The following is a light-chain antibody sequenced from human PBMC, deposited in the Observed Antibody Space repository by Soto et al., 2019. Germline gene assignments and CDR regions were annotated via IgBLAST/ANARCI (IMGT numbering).Light chain of an antibody. CDR1: QIVSGSY. CDR3: QQYGRSPPYT. Sequence: EIVLTQSPGTLSLSPGERATLSCRASQIVSGSYLAWYQQKAGQAPRLLIYATSSRATGVPDRFSGSGSGTDFTLTISRLEPEDFAVYFCQQYGRSPPYTFGQGTKLEI. V-gene: IGKV3-20*01. CDR2: ATS. J-gene: IGKJ2*01.